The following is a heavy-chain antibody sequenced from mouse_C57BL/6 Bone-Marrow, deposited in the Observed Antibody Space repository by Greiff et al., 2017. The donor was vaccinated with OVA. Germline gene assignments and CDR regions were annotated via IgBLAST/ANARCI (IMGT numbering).Heavy chain of an antibody. CDR1: GYAFSSSW. CDR3: ALITTVVRNY. Sequence: QVQLQQSGPELVKPGASVKISCKASGYAFSSSWMNWVKQRPGKGLEWIGRIYPGDGDTNYNGKFKGKATLTADKSSSTAYMQLSSLTSEDSAVYFCALITTVVRNYWGQGTTLTVSS. V-gene: IGHV1-82*01. J-gene: IGHJ2*01. CDR2: IYPGDGDT. D-gene: IGHD1-1*01.